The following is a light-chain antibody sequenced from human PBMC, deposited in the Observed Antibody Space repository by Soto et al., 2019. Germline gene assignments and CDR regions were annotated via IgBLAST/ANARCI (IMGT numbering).Light chain of an antibody. CDR3: NSYTSGSTL. V-gene: IGLV2-14*03. J-gene: IGLJ3*02. CDR2: DVA. CDR1: SSDVGGSNF. Sequence: QSALTQPASVSASPGQSITISCTGTSSDVGGSNFVSWYQQHPGKPPKLIIYDVATRPSGVSNRFSGSKSGSTASLIISRLQTEDEADYYCNSYTSGSTLFGGGTKLTVL.